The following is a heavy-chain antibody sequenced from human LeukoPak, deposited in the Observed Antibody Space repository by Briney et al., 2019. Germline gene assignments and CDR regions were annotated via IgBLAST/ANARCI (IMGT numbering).Heavy chain of an antibody. D-gene: IGHD6-19*01. CDR3: AITAYSSGPIGAFDI. CDR1: GYTFTSYG. CDR2: ISTYNGNT. V-gene: IGHV1-18*01. J-gene: IGHJ3*02. Sequence: GASVKVSCKASGYTFTSYGISWVRQAPGQGLEWMGWISTYNGNTNYAQKLQGRVTMTTDTSTSTAYMELRSLRSDDTAVYYCAITAYSSGPIGAFDIWGQGTMVTVSS.